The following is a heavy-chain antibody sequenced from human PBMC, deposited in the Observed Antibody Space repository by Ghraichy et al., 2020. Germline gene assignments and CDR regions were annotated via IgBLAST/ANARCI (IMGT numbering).Heavy chain of an antibody. CDR2: ISSKANSYAT. CDR3: SRYGGEAFDI. D-gene: IGHD4-23*01. Sequence: GGSLRLSCAASGFTFSGSPMHWVRQASGKGLEWVGRISSKANSYATAYDASVKGRFTISRDDSKNTAYLQMNSLKTEDTVVYYCSRYGGEAFDIWGQGTIVTVSS. CDR1: GFTFSGSP. V-gene: IGHV3-73*01. J-gene: IGHJ3*02.